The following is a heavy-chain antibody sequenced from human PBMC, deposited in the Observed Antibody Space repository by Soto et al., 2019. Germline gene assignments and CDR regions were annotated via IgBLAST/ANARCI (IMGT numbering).Heavy chain of an antibody. J-gene: IGHJ5*01. Sequence: QVTLKESGPVLVKPTETLTLTCTDSGFSLSNARMGVSWIRQPPGKALEWLAHIFSNDDKSYSTALKSRLTISNDTSKGQVVLTMTNMDPVDTARYFCARTQHYDFWSGYYDSWGQGTLVTVSS. V-gene: IGHV2-26*01. CDR1: GFSLSNARMG. CDR3: ARTQHYDFWSGYYDS. D-gene: IGHD3-3*01. CDR2: IFSNDDK.